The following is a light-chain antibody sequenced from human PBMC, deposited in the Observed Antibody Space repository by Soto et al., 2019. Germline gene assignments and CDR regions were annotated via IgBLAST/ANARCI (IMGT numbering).Light chain of an antibody. CDR2: GAS. V-gene: IGKV3-20*01. CDR3: QQYGSSTLT. CDR1: QSVRSSY. Sequence: EIVLTQSPGTLSLSPGERAPLSCRASQSVRSSYLAWYQQKPGQAPRLLIYGASSRATGIPDRFSGSGSGIDFTLTISRLEPEDFAVYYCQQYGSSTLTFGGGTKVEIK. J-gene: IGKJ4*01.